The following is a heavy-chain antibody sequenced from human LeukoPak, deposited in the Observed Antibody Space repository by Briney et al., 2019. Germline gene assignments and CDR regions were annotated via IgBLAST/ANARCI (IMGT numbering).Heavy chain of an antibody. V-gene: IGHV3-23*01. CDR2: ISGSGGGT. Sequence: PGGSLRLSCAASGFTFSSYAMSWVRQAPGKGLEWVSGISGSGGGTYNADSVKGRFTISRDNSKNTLYLQMNSLRAEDTAVYYCAKNGVNYWYFDLWGRGTLVTASS. D-gene: IGHD2-8*01. J-gene: IGHJ2*01. CDR1: GFTFSSYA. CDR3: AKNGVNYWYFDL.